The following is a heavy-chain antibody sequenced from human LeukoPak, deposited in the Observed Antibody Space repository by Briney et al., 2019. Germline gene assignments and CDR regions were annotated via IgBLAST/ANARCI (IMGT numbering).Heavy chain of an antibody. V-gene: IGHV3-11*01. Sequence: PGGSLRLSCAASGFTFSDYYMSWIRQAPGKGLEWVSYISSSGSTIYYADSVKGRFTISRDNAKNSLYLQMNSLRAEDTAAYYCARVRSSSLDAFDIWGQGTMVTVSS. J-gene: IGHJ3*02. D-gene: IGHD6-6*01. CDR1: GFTFSDYY. CDR2: ISSSGSTI. CDR3: ARVRSSSLDAFDI.